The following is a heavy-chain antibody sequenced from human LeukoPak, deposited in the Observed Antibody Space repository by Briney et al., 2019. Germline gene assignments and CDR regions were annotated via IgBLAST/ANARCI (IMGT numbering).Heavy chain of an antibody. CDR2: ISSSSSYI. V-gene: IGHV3-21*01. J-gene: IGHJ4*02. D-gene: IGHD6-19*01. Sequence: PGGSLRLSCAASGFTFSSYSMNWVRQAPGKGLEWVSSISSSSSYIYYADSVKGRFTISRDNAKNSLYLQMNSLRAEDTAVYYCARESASGWYFDYWGQGTLVTVSS. CDR1: GFTFSSYS. CDR3: ARESASGWYFDY.